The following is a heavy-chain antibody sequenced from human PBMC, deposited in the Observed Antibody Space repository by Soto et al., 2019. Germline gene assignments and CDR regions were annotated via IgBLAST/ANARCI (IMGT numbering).Heavy chain of an antibody. J-gene: IGHJ6*02. CDR2: ISSSSSYI. CDR1: GFTFISYS. D-gene: IGHD3-22*01. Sequence: GGALRLSCSASGFTFISYSMNWVRQAPGKGLEWVSSISSSSSYIYYADSVKGRFTISRDNAKNSLYLQMNSLRAEDTAVYYCARDRVRRSGYSSPYYYGMDVWGQGTTVTVSS. V-gene: IGHV3-21*01. CDR3: ARDRVRRSGYSSPYYYGMDV.